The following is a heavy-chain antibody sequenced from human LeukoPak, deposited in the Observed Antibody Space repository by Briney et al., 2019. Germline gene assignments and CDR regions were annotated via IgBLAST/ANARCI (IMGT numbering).Heavy chain of an antibody. V-gene: IGHV4-34*01. CDR2: INHSGST. Sequence: PSETLSLTCAVYGGSFSGYYWSWIRQPPGKGLEWIVEINHSGSTNYNPSLTSRVTISVDTSKNQFSLKLSSVTAADTAVYYCASALVATNPFDYWGQGTLVTVSS. J-gene: IGHJ4*02. CDR1: GGSFSGYY. D-gene: IGHD5-12*01. CDR3: ASALVATNPFDY.